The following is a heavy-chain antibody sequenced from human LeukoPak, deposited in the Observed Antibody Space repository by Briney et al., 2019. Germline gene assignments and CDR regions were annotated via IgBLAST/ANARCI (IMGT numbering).Heavy chain of an antibody. Sequence: GGSLRLSCAASGFTFSSYWMSWVRQAPGKGLEWVANIKQDGSEKYYVDSVKGRFTISRDNAKNSLYLQMNSLRAEDTAVYYCARVRAYGDYVFDYWGQGTLVTVSS. CDR3: ARVRAYGDYVFDY. J-gene: IGHJ4*02. CDR1: GFTFSSYW. CDR2: IKQDGSEK. V-gene: IGHV3-7*01. D-gene: IGHD4-17*01.